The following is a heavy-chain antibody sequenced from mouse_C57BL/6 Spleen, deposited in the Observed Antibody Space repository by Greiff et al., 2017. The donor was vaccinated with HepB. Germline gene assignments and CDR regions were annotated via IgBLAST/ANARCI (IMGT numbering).Heavy chain of an antibody. CDR1: GYTFTSYW. D-gene: IGHD1-1*01. Sequence: QVQLQQPGAELVKPGASVKLSCKASGYTFTSYWMHWVKQRPGQGLEWIGMIHPNSGSTNYNEKFKSKATLTVDKSSSTAYMQLSSLTSEDSAVYYCARGLGSSYPYYYAMDYWGQGTSVTVSS. CDR3: ARGLGSSYPYYYAMDY. V-gene: IGHV1-64*01. J-gene: IGHJ4*01. CDR2: IHPNSGST.